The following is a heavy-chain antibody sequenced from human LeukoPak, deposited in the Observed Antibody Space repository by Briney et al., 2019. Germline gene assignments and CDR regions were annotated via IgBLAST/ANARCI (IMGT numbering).Heavy chain of an antibody. CDR2: INPNSGGT. J-gene: IGHJ6*03. V-gene: IGHV1-2*02. CDR3: ARQPDYYYYYMDV. D-gene: IGHD1-14*01. Sequence: GASVKVSCKASGYTFTGYYMHWVRQAPGQGLEWMGWINPNSGGTNYVQKFQGRVTMTRDTSISTAYMELSRLRSDDTAVYYCARQPDYYYYYMDVWGKGTTVTVSS. CDR1: GYTFTGYY.